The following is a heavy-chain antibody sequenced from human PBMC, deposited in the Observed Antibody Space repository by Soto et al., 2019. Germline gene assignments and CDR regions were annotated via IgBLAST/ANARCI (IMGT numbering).Heavy chain of an antibody. CDR3: TRMGSTNWGYYYYYMDV. V-gene: IGHV3-73*01. J-gene: IGHJ6*03. CDR1: GFTSSGSA. D-gene: IGHD7-27*01. Sequence: GGSLRLSCAASGFTSSGSAMHWVRQASGKGLEWVGRIRSKANSYATAYAASVKGRFTISRDDSKNTAYLQMNSLKTEDTAVYYCTRMGSTNWGYYYYYMDVWGKGTTVTVSS. CDR2: IRSKANSYAT.